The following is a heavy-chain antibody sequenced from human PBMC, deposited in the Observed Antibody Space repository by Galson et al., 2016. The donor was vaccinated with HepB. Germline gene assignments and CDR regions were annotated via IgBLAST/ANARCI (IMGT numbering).Heavy chain of an antibody. J-gene: IGHJ4*02. CDR3: VTYCTGGSCKVGH. CDR2: VYAGGNT. CDR1: GFNVRSNY. Sequence: SLRLSCAVTGFNVRSNYVGWVRHGPEQGLEWVAIVYAGGNTKYADSVKGRFTISRDESENAMYLQMSNLMREDTAVYYCVTYCTGGSCKVGHWGQGTLVTVSS. V-gene: IGHV3-53*01. D-gene: IGHD2-8*02.